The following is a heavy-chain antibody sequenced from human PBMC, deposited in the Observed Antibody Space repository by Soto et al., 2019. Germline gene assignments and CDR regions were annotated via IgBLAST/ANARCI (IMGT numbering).Heavy chain of an antibody. D-gene: IGHD2-2*03. Sequence: EVQLVESGGGLVKPGGSLRLSCAASGFTFSSYSMNWVRQAPGKGLEWVSSISSSSSYIYYADSVKGRFTISRDNAKNSLYLQMNSLRAEDTAVYYCARDGHCSSTSCYGENYYYYYMDVWGKGTTVTVSS. J-gene: IGHJ6*03. CDR1: GFTFSSYS. CDR3: ARDGHCSSTSCYGENYYYYYMDV. CDR2: ISSSSSYI. V-gene: IGHV3-21*01.